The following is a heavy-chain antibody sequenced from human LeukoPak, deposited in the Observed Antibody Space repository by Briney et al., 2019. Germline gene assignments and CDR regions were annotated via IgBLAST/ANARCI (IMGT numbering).Heavy chain of an antibody. CDR3: ARHSSSWEGSDY. V-gene: IGHV4-59*08. J-gene: IGHJ4*02. CDR2: IYYSGST. D-gene: IGHD6-13*01. CDR1: GGSISSYY. Sequence: KSSETLSLTCTVSGGSISSYYWSWIRQPPGKGLEWIGYIYYSGSTNYNPSLKSRVTISVDTSKNQFSLKLSSVTAADTAVYYCARHSSSWEGSDYWGQGTLVTVSS.